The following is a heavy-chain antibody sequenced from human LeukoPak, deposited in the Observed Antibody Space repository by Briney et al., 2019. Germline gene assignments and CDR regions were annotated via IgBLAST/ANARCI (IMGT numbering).Heavy chain of an antibody. Sequence: ASVKVSCKASGYTFSSYDINWVRQAPGQGLEWMGWMKPNSGNTDSAQKFQGRVTMTTNTSINTAYMELSSLRSEDTAVYYCARGDHSDYWGQGTLVTVSS. CDR2: MKPNSGNT. V-gene: IGHV1-8*02. CDR1: GYTFSSYD. CDR3: ARGDHSDY. J-gene: IGHJ4*02. D-gene: IGHD1-14*01.